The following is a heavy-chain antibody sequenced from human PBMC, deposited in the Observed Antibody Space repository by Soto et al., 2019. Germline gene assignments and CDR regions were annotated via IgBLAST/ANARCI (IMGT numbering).Heavy chain of an antibody. V-gene: IGHV3-15*07. D-gene: IGHD7-27*01. Sequence: DVQLVEAGGGLVKPGGSLRLSCVASGLTFSDAWMNWLRQVQGKGPEWVARIRSQSDGGTRDYTAPVNGRFTISRDDSKSTLYLQMNSLKPDDTAIHYCATAPVYWGSAPLDFCGQGTLVTVSS. CDR1: GLTFSDAW. CDR2: IRSQSDGGTR. J-gene: IGHJ4*02. CDR3: ATAPVYWGSAPLDF.